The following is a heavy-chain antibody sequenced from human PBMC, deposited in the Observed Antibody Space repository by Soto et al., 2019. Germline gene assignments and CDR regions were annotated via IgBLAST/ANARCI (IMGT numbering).Heavy chain of an antibody. D-gene: IGHD2-15*01. J-gene: IGHJ6*02. V-gene: IGHV4-59*01. CDR2: IYYSWST. CDR1: GGAISPYF. CDR3: TRDGSDMQNTSDFYYGMDV. Sequence: KSSETVSLTCTVCGGAISPYFWSCIRQPPGKGLEWIGYIYYSWSTNYNPSLKSRATISVDTSNNQFSLILNSVTAADTAVYYCTRDGSDMQNTSDFYYGMDVWGQGTTVTVSS.